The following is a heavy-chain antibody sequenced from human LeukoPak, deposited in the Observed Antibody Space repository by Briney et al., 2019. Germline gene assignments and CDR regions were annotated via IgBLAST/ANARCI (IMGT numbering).Heavy chain of an antibody. CDR3: ARHPSYYYDSSGYWGDAFDI. J-gene: IGHJ3*02. Sequence: SETLSLTCTVSGGSISSYYWSWIRQPPGKGLEWIGYIYYSGSTNYNPSLKSRVTISVDTSKNQFSLKLSSVTAADTAVYYCARHPSYYYDSSGYWGDAFDIWGQGTMVTASS. CDR1: GGSISSYY. CDR2: IYYSGST. D-gene: IGHD3-22*01. V-gene: IGHV4-59*08.